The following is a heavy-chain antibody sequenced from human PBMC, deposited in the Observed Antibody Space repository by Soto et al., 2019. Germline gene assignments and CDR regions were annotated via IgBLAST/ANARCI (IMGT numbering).Heavy chain of an antibody. D-gene: IGHD6-13*01. CDR1: GGSISSGGYY. V-gene: IGHV4-31*03. CDR2: IYYSGST. Sequence: TLSLTCTVSGGSISSGGYYWSWIRQHPGKGLEWIGYIYYSGSTYYNPSLKSRVTISVDTSKNQFSLKLSSVTAADTDVYYCASVHNEKSSSWWAKYPYGMDVWGQGTTVTDSS. CDR3: ASVHNEKSSSWWAKYPYGMDV. J-gene: IGHJ6*02.